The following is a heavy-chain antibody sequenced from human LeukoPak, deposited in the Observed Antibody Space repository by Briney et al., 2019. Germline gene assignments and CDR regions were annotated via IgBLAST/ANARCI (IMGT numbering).Heavy chain of an antibody. CDR2: ISAYNGNT. CDR3: AREGTIFGLYYGMDV. D-gene: IGHD3-3*01. V-gene: IGHV1-18*01. CDR1: GYTFTSYG. J-gene: IGHJ6*02. Sequence: ASVKVSCKASGYTFTSYGISWVRQAPGQGLEWMGWISAYNGNTNYAQKLQGRVTMTTDTSTSTAYMELRSLRSDDTAVYYSAREGTIFGLYYGMDVWGQGTTVTVSS.